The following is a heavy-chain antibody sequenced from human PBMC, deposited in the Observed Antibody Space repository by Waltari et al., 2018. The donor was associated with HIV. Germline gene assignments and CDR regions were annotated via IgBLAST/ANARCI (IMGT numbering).Heavy chain of an antibody. CDR1: SMTFSRYD. J-gene: IGHJ3*02. CDR2: IWHDGSNQ. CDR3: ARSTYQQLRNGFDI. Sequence: QVQLVESGGGVVQPGRSLRLSCAASSMTFSRYDMHWVRQAPGKGLEWVAVIWHDGSNQYYVDSVKGRFTISRDNSRNTLYLQMNSLRVEDTAVYYCARSTYQQLRNGFDIWGQGTMVAVSS. D-gene: IGHD2-2*01. V-gene: IGHV3-33*01.